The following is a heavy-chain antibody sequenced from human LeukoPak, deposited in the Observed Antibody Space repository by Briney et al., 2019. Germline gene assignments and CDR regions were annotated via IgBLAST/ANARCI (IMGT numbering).Heavy chain of an antibody. CDR3: AMGGSGSYFVPDY. J-gene: IGHJ4*02. CDR1: GGSISSYY. Sequence: SETLSLTCTVSGGSISSYYWSWIRRPPGKGLEWIGYIYYSGSTNYNPSLKSRVTISVDTSKNQFSLKLSSVTAADTAVYYCAMGGSGSYFVPDYWGQGTLVTVSS. V-gene: IGHV4-59*01. CDR2: IYYSGST. D-gene: IGHD3-10*01.